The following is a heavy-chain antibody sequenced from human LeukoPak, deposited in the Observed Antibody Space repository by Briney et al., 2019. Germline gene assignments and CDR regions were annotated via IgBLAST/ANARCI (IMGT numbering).Heavy chain of an antibody. CDR1: GGSFSGYY. D-gene: IGHD5-18*01. V-gene: IGHV4-34*01. J-gene: IGHJ6*03. CDR2: INHSGST. CDR3: ARVSAQLRYYYYYMDV. Sequence: SETLSLTCAVYGGSFSGYYWSWIRQPPGKGLEWIGEINHSGSTNYNPSLKSRVTISVDTSKNQFSLKLSSVTAADTAVYYCARVSAQLRYYYYYMDVWGKGTTVTVSS.